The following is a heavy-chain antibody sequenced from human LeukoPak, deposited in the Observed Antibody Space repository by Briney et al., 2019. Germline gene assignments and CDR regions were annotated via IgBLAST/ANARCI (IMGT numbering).Heavy chain of an antibody. D-gene: IGHD4-17*01. Sequence: ASVKVSCKASGYTFTSYDINWVRQATGQGLEWMGWMNPNSGNTGYAQKFQGRVTMTRNTSISTAYMGLSSLRSEDTAVYYCASRSVYGDYVSDYWGQGTLVTVSS. CDR3: ASRSVYGDYVSDY. V-gene: IGHV1-8*01. CDR1: GYTFTSYD. CDR2: MNPNSGNT. J-gene: IGHJ4*02.